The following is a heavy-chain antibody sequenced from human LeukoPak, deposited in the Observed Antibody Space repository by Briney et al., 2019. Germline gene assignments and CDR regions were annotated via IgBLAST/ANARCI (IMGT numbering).Heavy chain of an antibody. J-gene: IGHJ6*02. D-gene: IGHD3-22*01. CDR3: AKVLAPAYESPKNYGMDV. CDR1: GFTFSSYW. CDR2: INHNGNVN. Sequence: PGGSLRLSCAASGFTFSSYWMNWARQAPGKGLEWVASINHNGNVNYYADSVKGRFTISRDNSKNTLYLQMNSLRAEDTAVYYCAKVLAPAYESPKNYGMDVWGQGTTVTVSS. V-gene: IGHV3-7*01.